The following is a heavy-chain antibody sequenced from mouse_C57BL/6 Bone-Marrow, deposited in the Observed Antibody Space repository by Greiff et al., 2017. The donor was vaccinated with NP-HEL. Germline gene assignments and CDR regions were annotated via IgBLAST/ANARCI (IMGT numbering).Heavy chain of an antibody. J-gene: IGHJ3*01. Sequence: VHAKQSGAELVRPGSSVKMSCKTSGYTFTSYGINWVKQRPGQGLEWIGYIYIGNGYTEYNEKFKGKATLTSDTSSSTAYMQLSSLTSEDSAIYFCARWPSYYYGSSPWFAYWGQGTLVTVSA. D-gene: IGHD1-1*01. V-gene: IGHV1-58*01. CDR2: IYIGNGYT. CDR3: ARWPSYYYGSSPWFAY. CDR1: GYTFTSYG.